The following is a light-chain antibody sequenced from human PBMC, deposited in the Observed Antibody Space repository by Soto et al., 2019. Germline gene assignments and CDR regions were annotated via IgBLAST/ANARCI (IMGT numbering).Light chain of an antibody. Sequence: VLTQSPGTLSLPPGERATLSCRASQTVRNNYFAWYQQKPGQAPRLLIYDASSRATGIPDRFSGGWSGTDFTLTIRRLEPEDFAVYYCQQFSSYPLTFGGGTKV. CDR2: DAS. J-gene: IGKJ4*01. V-gene: IGKV3-20*01. CDR1: QTVRNNY. CDR3: QQFSSYPLT.